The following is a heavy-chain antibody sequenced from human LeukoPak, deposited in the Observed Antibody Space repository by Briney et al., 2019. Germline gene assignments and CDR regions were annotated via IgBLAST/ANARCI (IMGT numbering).Heavy chain of an antibody. CDR1: GYSFTTYW. CDR3: ARLPTVTTSGDY. V-gene: IGHV5-51*01. J-gene: IGHJ4*02. Sequence: GESLKISCKGSGYSFTTYWIGWVRQMPGKGLEWMGIIYPGDSDTRYSPSFRGQITISADKSINTAYLQWNSLKASDTAMYFCARLPTVTTSGDYWGQGTLVTVSS. D-gene: IGHD4-17*01. CDR2: IYPGDSDT.